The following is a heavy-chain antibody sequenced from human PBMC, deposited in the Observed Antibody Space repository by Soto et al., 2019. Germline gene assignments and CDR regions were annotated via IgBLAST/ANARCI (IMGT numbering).Heavy chain of an antibody. CDR2: IYYSGIT. CDR1: GVSISNSSYY. Sequence: SETLSLTCTVSGVSISNSSYYWGWIRRPPGKGLEWIGTIYYSGITYYNPSLKSRVTISVDTSKNQFSLKLTTVTAADTAVYYCARHGSNWGQGTLVTVSS. J-gene: IGHJ4*02. V-gene: IGHV4-39*01. CDR3: ARHGSN.